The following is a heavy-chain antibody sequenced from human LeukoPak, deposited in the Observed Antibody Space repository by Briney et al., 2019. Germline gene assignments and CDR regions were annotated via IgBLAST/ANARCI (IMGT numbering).Heavy chain of an antibody. CDR3: XXXXXXDNGECFDN. CDR1: GFTFSSYS. Sequence: GGSLRLSCAPSGFTFSSYSMNWVRQAPGKGLEWVSCIHTGSTYINYADSVKDRFTISRDNAKNSLYLQMTSLRAADTAVYCXXXXXXXDNGECFDNWGQGTLVTVSS. J-gene: IGHJ4*02. CDR2: IHTGSTYI. D-gene: IGHD2-8*01. V-gene: IGHV3-21*01.